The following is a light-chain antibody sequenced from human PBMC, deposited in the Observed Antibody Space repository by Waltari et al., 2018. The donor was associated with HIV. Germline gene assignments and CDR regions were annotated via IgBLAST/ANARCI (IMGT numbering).Light chain of an antibody. CDR2: EVD. Sequence: QSALTQPASASGSPGQSVTISCTGTSSDIGTYNYVSWYQQHAGKVPKLIIFEVDKRPSGVPERFFGSKSGNTASLTVSGLQAEDEADYYCTSRGVTTVIFGGGTKVTVL. CDR1: SSDIGTYNY. V-gene: IGLV2-8*01. CDR3: TSRGVTTVI. J-gene: IGLJ2*01.